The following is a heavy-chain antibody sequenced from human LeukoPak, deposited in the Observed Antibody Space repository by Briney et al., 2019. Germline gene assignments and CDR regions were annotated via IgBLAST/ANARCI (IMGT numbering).Heavy chain of an antibody. J-gene: IGHJ3*02. Sequence: SVKVSCKASGGTFSSYTINWVRQAPGQGLEWMGGIIPIFGTANYAQKFQGRVTITADESTSTADMGLSRLRSEDTAVYYCAKDPNGDYVGAFDMWGQGTMVTVSS. D-gene: IGHD4-17*01. V-gene: IGHV1-69*13. CDR2: IIPIFGTA. CDR3: AKDPNGDYVGAFDM. CDR1: GGTFSSYT.